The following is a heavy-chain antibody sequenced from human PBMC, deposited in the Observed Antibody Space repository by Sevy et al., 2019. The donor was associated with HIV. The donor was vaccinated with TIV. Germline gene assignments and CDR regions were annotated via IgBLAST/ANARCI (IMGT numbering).Heavy chain of an antibody. CDR3: AGDCGSTSCLWGLDV. CDR1: GFSFNMYW. J-gene: IGHJ6*02. V-gene: IGHV3-7*03. CDR2: IKRDGSEK. Sequence: GGSLRLSCTASGFSFNMYWMSWVRQAPGQGLEWVAHIKRDGSEKYYVDSVRGRFTISRDNAKNSLYLQMNSLRAEDTAVYYCAGDCGSTSCLWGLDVWGQGTTVTVSS. D-gene: IGHD2-2*01.